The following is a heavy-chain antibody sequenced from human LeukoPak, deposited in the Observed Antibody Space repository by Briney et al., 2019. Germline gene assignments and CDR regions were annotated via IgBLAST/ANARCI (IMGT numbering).Heavy chain of an antibody. J-gene: IGHJ4*02. CDR1: GGSLSSYY. Sequence: SETLSLTCTVSGGSLSSYYWSWVRQPPGKGLEWIGYIYYSGSTNYNPSLKSRVTISVDTSKNQFSLKLSSVTAADTAVYYCARGPNSSGFEYWGQGTLVTVSS. CDR2: IYYSGST. CDR3: ARGPNSSGFEY. V-gene: IGHV4-59*01. D-gene: IGHD6-19*01.